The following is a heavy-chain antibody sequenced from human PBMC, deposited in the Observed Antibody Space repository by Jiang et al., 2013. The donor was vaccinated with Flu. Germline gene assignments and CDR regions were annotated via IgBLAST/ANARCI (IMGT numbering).Heavy chain of an antibody. CDR3: ARDRDIVSRGGMDY. J-gene: IGHJ4*02. CDR2: IYYSGTT. V-gene: IGHV4-39*07. D-gene: IGHD5/OR15-5a*01. CDR1: SISSSTDY. Sequence: GPGLVKPSETLSLTCTGSISSSTDYWGWIRQPPGKGLEWIGSIYYSGTTYYNPSLKSRASISVDPSKNQFSLSLSSVTTADTAVYYCARDRDIVSRGGMDYWGQGNPGHRLP.